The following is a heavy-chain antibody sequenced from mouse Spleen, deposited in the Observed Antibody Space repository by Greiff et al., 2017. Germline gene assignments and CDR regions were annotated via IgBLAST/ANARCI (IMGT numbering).Heavy chain of an antibody. V-gene: IGHV2-5*01. CDR3: AKSYGNYLDY. J-gene: IGHJ2*01. CDR2: IWRGGST. D-gene: IGHD2-1*01. Sequence: QVQLQQSGPGLVQPSQSLSITCTVSGFSLTNYGVHWVRQSPGKGLEWLGVIWRGGSTDYNVVFMSRLSITKDNSKSQVFFKMNSLQADDTAIYYCAKSYGNYLDYWGQGTTLTVSS. CDR1: GFSLTNYG.